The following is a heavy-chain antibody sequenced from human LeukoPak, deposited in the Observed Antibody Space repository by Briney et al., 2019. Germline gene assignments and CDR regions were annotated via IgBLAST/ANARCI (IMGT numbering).Heavy chain of an antibody. V-gene: IGHV4-34*01. CDR1: GGSFSGYY. Sequence: PSETLSLTCAVYGGSFSGYYWSWIRQPPGKGLEWIGEINHSGSTYYNPSLKSRVTISVDRSKNQFSLKLSSVTAADTAVYYCARSADYYYDSSGYYQNWFDPWGQGTLVTVSS. CDR3: ARSADYYYDSSGYYQNWFDP. D-gene: IGHD3-22*01. CDR2: INHSGST. J-gene: IGHJ5*02.